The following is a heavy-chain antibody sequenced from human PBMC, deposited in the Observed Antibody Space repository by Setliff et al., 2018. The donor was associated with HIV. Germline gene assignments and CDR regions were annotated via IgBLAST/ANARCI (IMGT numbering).Heavy chain of an antibody. Sequence: PSETLSLTCAVYGYPIDSGFYWGWIRQTPGGGLEWIGSVYYRGRTYYNPSLKSRVTISVDTSKNQLSLRLTSMAAADTAMYYCARSQPDTIFGVVTFDCWGQGKMVTVSS. D-gene: IGHD3-3*01. CDR1: GYPIDSGFY. V-gene: IGHV4-38-2*01. J-gene: IGHJ4*02. CDR3: ARSQPDTIFGVVTFDC. CDR2: VYYRGRT.